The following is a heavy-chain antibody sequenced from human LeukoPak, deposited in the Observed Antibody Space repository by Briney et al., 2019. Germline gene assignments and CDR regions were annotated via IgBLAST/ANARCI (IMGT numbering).Heavy chain of an antibody. D-gene: IGHD4-17*01. CDR1: GFTFHNYA. CDR3: ARDYADYVGYFFFDY. Sequence: GGSLRLSCAASGFTFHNYAMSWVHQAPGKGLEWVSAISGGGETSYYADSAKGRFTISRDNSQNTLYLQMNSLRAEDTAVYYCARDYADYVGYFFFDYWGQGTLVTVSS. V-gene: IGHV3-23*01. CDR2: ISGGGETS. J-gene: IGHJ4*02.